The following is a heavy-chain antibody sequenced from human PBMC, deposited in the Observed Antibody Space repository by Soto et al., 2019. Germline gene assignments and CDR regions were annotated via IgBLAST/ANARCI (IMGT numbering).Heavy chain of an antibody. D-gene: IGHD4-17*01. CDR3: ARAGGTTVTGLWHFDS. CDR2: IWYDGTQK. J-gene: IGHJ4*02. Sequence: PWGSLRLSCEASGFTFNTYSIHFFRQPPFKWLEWLAAIWYDGTQKYYADSVKGRFIISRDNSKKTLYLEMNSLRAEDTAVYYCARAGGTTVTGLWHFDSWGQGTLVTVSS. V-gene: IGHV3-33*01. CDR1: GFTFNTYS.